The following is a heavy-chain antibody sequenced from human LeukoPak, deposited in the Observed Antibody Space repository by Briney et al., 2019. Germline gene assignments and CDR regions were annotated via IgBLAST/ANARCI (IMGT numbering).Heavy chain of an antibody. CDR2: INWNGGST. J-gene: IGHJ4*02. D-gene: IGHD6-25*01. V-gene: IGHV3-20*04. CDR1: GFTFEDYG. Sequence: GGSLTLSCAASGFTFEDYGMSWVRHAPGKGLEWGSGINWNGGSTVYAVSVKGRFTIPRDNAKNSLYLQMNSLRGEDTALYYCARSRIAARVVWSGYYFDYWGQGTLVTVSS. CDR3: ARSRIAARVVWSGYYFDY.